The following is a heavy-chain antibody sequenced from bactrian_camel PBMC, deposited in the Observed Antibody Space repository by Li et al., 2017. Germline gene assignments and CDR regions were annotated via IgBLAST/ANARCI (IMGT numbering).Heavy chain of an antibody. D-gene: IGHD6*01. CDR3: ATDGGARTVRPRGSVFRSYEFFF. Sequence: QVQLVESGGDSEQTGGSLKLSCAASGLTFSAYCMAWFRQAPGKEREGVAALYTGGGSTYVAASVKDRFTISQDNAKNTLSLQMNSLKPEDTAVYYCATDGGARTVRPRGSVFRSYEFFFWGQGTQVTVS. V-gene: IGHV3S1*01. CDR2: LYTGGGST. CDR1: GLTFSAYC. J-gene: IGHJ4*01.